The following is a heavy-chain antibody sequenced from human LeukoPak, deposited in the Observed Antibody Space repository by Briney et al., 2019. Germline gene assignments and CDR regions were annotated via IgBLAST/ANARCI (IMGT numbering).Heavy chain of an antibody. V-gene: IGHV3-30*02. J-gene: IGHJ6*03. D-gene: IGHD3-10*01. CDR3: AKEEFGDYYYYMDV. Sequence: GGSLRLSCAASGFTFSSYGMHWVRQAPGKGLEWVAFIRYDGSNKYYADSVKGRFTISRDNSKNTLYLQMNSLRAEDTAVYYCAKEEFGDYYYYMDVWGKGTTVTVSS. CDR1: GFTFSSYG. CDR2: IRYDGSNK.